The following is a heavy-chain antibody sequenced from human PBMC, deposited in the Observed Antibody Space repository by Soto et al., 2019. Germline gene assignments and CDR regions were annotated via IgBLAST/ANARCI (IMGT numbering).Heavy chain of an antibody. J-gene: IGHJ4*02. CDR3: ARGGTRSADLPTY. CDR1: GDSINNYY. CDR2: IYSSGSA. Sequence: VRLQESGPGLVKPSETLSLTCSVSGDSINNYYWNWIRQPAGKGLEWIGRIYSSGSANYNPSLKTRGTMSVDTSTIQVSLKVTSVTAADTAVYFCARGGTRSADLPTYWGQGIQVIVSS. V-gene: IGHV4-4*07. D-gene: IGHD1-1*01.